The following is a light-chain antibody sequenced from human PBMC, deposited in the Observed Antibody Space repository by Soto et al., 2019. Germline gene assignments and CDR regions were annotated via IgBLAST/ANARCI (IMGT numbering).Light chain of an antibody. CDR2: DTT. V-gene: IGLV7-46*01. CDR1: TGAVTNGHY. J-gene: IGLJ1*01. CDR3: LLSYHVPYV. Sequence: QAVVTQEPSLTVSPGGTVTLTCGSSTGAVTNGHYPYWFQQKPGQAPRTLIYDTTNRHSWTPARFSGSLLGGKAALTLSGAQPEDEAEYYCLLSYHVPYVFGTGTKLTVL.